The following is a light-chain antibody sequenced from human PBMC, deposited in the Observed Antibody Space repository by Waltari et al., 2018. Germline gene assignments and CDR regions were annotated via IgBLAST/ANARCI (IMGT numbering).Light chain of an antibody. CDR2: TTS. CDR3: QQYNLYPIT. Sequence: DIQMTQSPSNLSASVGDRVTITCRASQSSSEWLAWYQQKPGKAPKLLIYTTSNLQSGVPARFSGSGSGTEFTLTISSLQPDDFATYYCQQYNLYPITFGGETKVEIK. CDR1: QSSSEW. J-gene: IGKJ4*01. V-gene: IGKV1-5*03.